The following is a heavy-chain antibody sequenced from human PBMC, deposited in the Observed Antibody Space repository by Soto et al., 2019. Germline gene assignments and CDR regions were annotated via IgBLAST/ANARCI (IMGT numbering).Heavy chain of an antibody. CDR3: VRETYSYRGWYGFDT. CDR2: IYPSGTT. V-gene: IGHV4-30-4*01. D-gene: IGHD6-19*01. CDR1: GGSINNGDNY. J-gene: IGHJ5*02. Sequence: QVQLQESGPGLVKPSQTLSLTCTVSGGSINNGDNYWSWVRQSPGKGLEWIGCIYPSGTTYDNPSLQSRLTISADMSKNQFSLKLKSVTAADTAVDYCVRETYSYRGWYGFDTWGRGTLVTVSS.